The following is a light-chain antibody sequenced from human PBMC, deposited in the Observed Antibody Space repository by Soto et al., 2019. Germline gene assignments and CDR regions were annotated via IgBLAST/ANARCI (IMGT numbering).Light chain of an antibody. CDR1: SSNIGAGYD. CDR3: QSYDGTLSGSYV. Sequence: QSVLTQPPSVSGAPGQRVTISCTGGSSNIGAGYDVHWYQQLPGTAPKLVIYGTTNRPSGVPDRFSGSKSGTSASLVITGLQAEDEADYYCQSYDGTLSGSYVFGIGTKVTVL. J-gene: IGLJ1*01. V-gene: IGLV1-40*01. CDR2: GTT.